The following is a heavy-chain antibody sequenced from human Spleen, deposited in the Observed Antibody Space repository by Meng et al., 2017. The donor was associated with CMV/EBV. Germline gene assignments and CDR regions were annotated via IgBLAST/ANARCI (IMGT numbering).Heavy chain of an antibody. CDR3: ARGRQQLGRYFDY. Sequence: QVQLKRVGAGLLKPSETLSLTCAVYGGSFSGYYWSWIRQPPGKGLEWIGEINHSGSTNYNPSLKSRVTISVDTSKNQFSLKLSSVTAADTAVYYCARGRQQLGRYFDYWGQGTLVTVSS. CDR2: INHSGST. J-gene: IGHJ4*02. V-gene: IGHV4-34*01. D-gene: IGHD6-13*01. CDR1: GGSFSGYY.